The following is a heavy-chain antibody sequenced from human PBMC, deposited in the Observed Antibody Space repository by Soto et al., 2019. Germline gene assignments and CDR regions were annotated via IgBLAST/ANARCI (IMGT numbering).Heavy chain of an antibody. CDR2: ITPLFNTA. Sequence: QVQLVQSGAEVQKPGSSVKVSCKASGGTFSSFAISWLRQAPGQGLEWMGGITPLFNTAKYAQKFQGRVTITADESTSTAYRELSSLGSEDTAVYYCARPRYSSGWYGSFDSWGQGTLVTVPS. D-gene: IGHD6-19*01. CDR1: GGTFSSFA. CDR3: ARPRYSSGWYGSFDS. J-gene: IGHJ5*01. V-gene: IGHV1-69*01.